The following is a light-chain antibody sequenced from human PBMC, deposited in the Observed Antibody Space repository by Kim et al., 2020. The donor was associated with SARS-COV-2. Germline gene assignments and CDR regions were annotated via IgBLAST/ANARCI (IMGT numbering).Light chain of an antibody. CDR3: QFPWV. CDR2: LNSDGSH. V-gene: IGLV4-69*01. CDR1: SGHSSYA. J-gene: IGLJ3*02. Sequence: QLVLTQSPSASASLGASVKLTCTLSSGHSSYAIAWHQQQPEKGPRYLMKLNSDGSHSKGDGIPDRFSGSSSGAERYLTISSLQSEDEADYYCQFPWVFGGGTQLTVL.